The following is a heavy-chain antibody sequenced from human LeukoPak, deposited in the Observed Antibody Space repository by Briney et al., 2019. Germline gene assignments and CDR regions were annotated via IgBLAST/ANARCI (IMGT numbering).Heavy chain of an antibody. CDR2: INHSGST. CDR1: GFTFSSYW. V-gene: IGHV4-34*08. Sequence: PGGSLRLSCAASGFTFSSYWMSWVRQAPGKGLEWIGEINHSGSTNYNPSLKSRVTISVDTSKNQFSLKLSSVTAADTAVYYCADRGATLWGQGTLVTVSS. J-gene: IGHJ4*02. D-gene: IGHD3-22*01. CDR3: ADRGATL.